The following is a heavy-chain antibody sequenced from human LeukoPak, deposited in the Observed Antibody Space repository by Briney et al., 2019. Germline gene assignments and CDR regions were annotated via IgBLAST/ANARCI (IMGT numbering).Heavy chain of an antibody. CDR1: GGSISSYY. CDR3: ARVNGWGEPAASFDY. Sequence: SETLSLTCTVSGGSISSYYWSWIRQPPGKGLEWIGYIYYSGSTNYNPSLTSRVTISVDTSKNQFSLKLSSVTAADTAVYYCARVNGWGEPAASFDYWGQGTLVTVSS. D-gene: IGHD2-2*01. CDR2: IYYSGST. V-gene: IGHV4-59*12. J-gene: IGHJ4*02.